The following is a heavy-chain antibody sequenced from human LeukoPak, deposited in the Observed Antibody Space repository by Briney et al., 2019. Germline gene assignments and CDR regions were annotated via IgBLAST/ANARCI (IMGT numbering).Heavy chain of an antibody. V-gene: IGHV1-69*05. CDR1: GGTFSSYA. J-gene: IGHJ5*02. CDR2: IIPIFGTA. D-gene: IGHD1-7*01. Sequence: SVKVSCKASGGTFSSYAISWVRQAPGQGLEWMGGIIPIFGTANYAQKFQGRVTITTDESTSTAYMELSSLRSEDTAVYYCARVHLGGNYANNWFDPWGQGTLVTVSS. CDR3: ARVHLGGNYANNWFDP.